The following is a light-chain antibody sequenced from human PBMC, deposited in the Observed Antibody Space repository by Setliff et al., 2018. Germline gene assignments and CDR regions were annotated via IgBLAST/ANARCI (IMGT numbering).Light chain of an antibody. CDR2: DVT. V-gene: IGLV2-14*03. Sequence: QSALTQPAPVSWSPGQSITISCTGTGTYNYVSWYQQHPGKAPQLIIYDVTNRPSGVSNRFSASKSGNTASLTISGLQPEDDADYYCSSYTSNSTYVFGTGTKVTVL. J-gene: IGLJ1*01. CDR3: SSYTSNSTYV. CDR1: GTYNY.